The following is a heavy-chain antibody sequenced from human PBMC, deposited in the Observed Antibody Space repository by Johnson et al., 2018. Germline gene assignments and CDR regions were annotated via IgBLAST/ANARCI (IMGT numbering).Heavy chain of an antibody. CDR1: GFTFSSYG. V-gene: IGHV3-30*18. CDR3: AKELEVLPGSALNF. J-gene: IGHJ3*01. Sequence: QVQLVQSGGGVVQPGRSLRLSCAASGFTFSSYGMHWVRQAPGKGLEWVAIISYDGSNEYYTDSVKGRFTISRDNSKNTVYLQRISLRAEDTAVYYCAKELEVLPGSALNFWGQGTMVTVSS. CDR2: ISYDGSNE. D-gene: IGHD1-7*01.